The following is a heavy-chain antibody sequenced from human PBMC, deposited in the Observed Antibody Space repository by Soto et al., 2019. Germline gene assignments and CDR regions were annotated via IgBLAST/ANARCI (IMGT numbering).Heavy chain of an antibody. Sequence: GASVKVSCKASGYTFTSYGISWVRQAPGQGLEWMGWISAYNGNTNYAQKLQGRVTMTTDTSTSTVYMELRSLRSDDTAVYYCARGSYYYDSSGYPDAYWGQGTLVTVSS. CDR1: GYTFTSYG. D-gene: IGHD3-22*01. CDR3: ARGSYYYDSSGYPDAY. CDR2: ISAYNGNT. V-gene: IGHV1-18*01. J-gene: IGHJ4*02.